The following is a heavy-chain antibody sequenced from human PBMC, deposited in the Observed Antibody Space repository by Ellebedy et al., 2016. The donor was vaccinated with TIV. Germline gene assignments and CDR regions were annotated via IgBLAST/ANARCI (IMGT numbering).Heavy chain of an antibody. V-gene: IGHV3-30-3*01. Sequence: GESLKISCAASGFTFSSYAMHWVRQAPGKGLEWVAVISYDGSNKYYADSVKGRFTIYRDNSKNTLYLQMNSLRADETAVYYCAREYSFGVVAFFDYWGQGTLVSVSS. CDR3: AREYSFGVVAFFDY. D-gene: IGHD3-3*01. J-gene: IGHJ4*02. CDR1: GFTFSSYA. CDR2: ISYDGSNK.